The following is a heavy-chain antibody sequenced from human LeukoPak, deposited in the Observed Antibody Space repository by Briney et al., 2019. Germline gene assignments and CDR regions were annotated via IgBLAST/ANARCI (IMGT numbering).Heavy chain of an antibody. CDR2: IYYSGST. CDR1: GGSISSGDYY. D-gene: IGHD4-11*01. V-gene: IGHV4-30-4*01. J-gene: IGHJ4*02. CDR3: ARGGTTVIPNDY. Sequence: SSQTLSLTCTVSGGSISSGDYYWSWIRQPPGKGLEWIGYIYYSGSTYYNPSLKSRVTISVDTSKNQFSLKLSSVTAADTAVYYCARGGTTVIPNDYWGQGTLVTVSS.